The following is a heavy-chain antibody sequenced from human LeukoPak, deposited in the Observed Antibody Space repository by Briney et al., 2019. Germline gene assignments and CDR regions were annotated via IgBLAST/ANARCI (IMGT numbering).Heavy chain of an antibody. D-gene: IGHD6-19*01. Sequence: NPSETLSLTCAVYGGSFSGYYWSWIRQPPGKGLEWIGSIYHSGSTYYNPSLKSRVTISVDTSKNQFSLKLSSVTAADTAVYYCARPIYSSGFGYDAFDIWGQGTMVTVSS. CDR3: ARPIYSSGFGYDAFDI. CDR2: IYHSGST. CDR1: GGSFSGYY. J-gene: IGHJ3*02. V-gene: IGHV4-34*01.